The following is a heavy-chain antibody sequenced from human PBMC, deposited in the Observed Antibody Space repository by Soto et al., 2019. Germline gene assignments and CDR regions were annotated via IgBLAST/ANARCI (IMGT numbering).Heavy chain of an antibody. CDR1: GFTFSSYG. CDR2: ISYDGSNK. CDR3: AKDLRPKAYYYYGMDV. J-gene: IGHJ6*02. V-gene: IGHV3-30*18. Sequence: PGGSLRLSCAASGFTFSSYGMHWVRQAPGKGLEWVAVISYDGSNKYYADSVKGRFTISRDNSKNTLYLQMNSLRAEDTAVYYCAKDLRPKAYYYYGMDVWGQGTTVTV.